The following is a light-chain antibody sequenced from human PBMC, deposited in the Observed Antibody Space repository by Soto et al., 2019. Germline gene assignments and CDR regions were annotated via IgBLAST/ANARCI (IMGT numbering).Light chain of an antibody. V-gene: IGLV2-8*01. Sequence: QSALTQPASVSGSPGQSITISCTGTSSDVGGYNYVSWYQQHPGKAPKLMIYEVNKRPSGVPDRFSGSKSGNTASLTVSGLQAEDEADYYCSSYAGSSNVFGTGIKLTVL. CDR1: SSDVGGYNY. CDR3: SSYAGSSNV. CDR2: EVN. J-gene: IGLJ1*01.